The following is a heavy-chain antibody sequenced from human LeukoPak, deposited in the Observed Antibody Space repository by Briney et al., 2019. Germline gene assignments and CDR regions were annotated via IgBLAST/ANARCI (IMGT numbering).Heavy chain of an antibody. D-gene: IGHD3-22*01. J-gene: IGHJ4*02. Sequence: ASVKVSCKASGYTFTGYYVHWVRQAPGQGLEWMGWINPNSGGTNYAQKFQGRVTMTRDTSISTAYMELSRLRSDDTAVYYCAREAVTYYYDSSGYLNDWGQGTLVTVSS. CDR2: INPNSGGT. CDR3: AREAVTYYYDSSGYLND. V-gene: IGHV1-2*02. CDR1: GYTFTGYY.